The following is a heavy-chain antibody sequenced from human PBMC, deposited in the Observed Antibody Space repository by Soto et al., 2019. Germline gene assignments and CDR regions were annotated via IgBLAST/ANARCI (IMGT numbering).Heavy chain of an antibody. CDR3: ARDWGRYFDWLSTLSFYFDY. CDR2: IWYDGSNK. CDR1: GFTFSSYG. Sequence: QVQLVESGGGVVQPGRSLRLSCAASGFTFSSYGMHWVRQAPGKGLEWVAAIWYDGSNKYYADSVKGRFTISRDNSKNTLYLQMNSLRAEDTAVYYCARDWGRYFDWLSTLSFYFDYWGQGTLVTVSS. J-gene: IGHJ4*02. V-gene: IGHV3-33*01. D-gene: IGHD3-9*01.